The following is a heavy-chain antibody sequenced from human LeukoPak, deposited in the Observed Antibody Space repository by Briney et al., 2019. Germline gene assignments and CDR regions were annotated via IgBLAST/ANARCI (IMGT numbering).Heavy chain of an antibody. CDR2: IYSGGST. Sequence: GGSLRLSCAASAFTVSSNYMSWVRQAPGKGLEWVSVIYSGGSTYYADSVKGRFTISRDNSKNTLYLQMNSLRAEDTAVYYCAREESGYYYDSSGYSKNWYFDLWGRGTLVTVSS. D-gene: IGHD3-22*01. V-gene: IGHV3-66*02. CDR1: AFTVSSNY. J-gene: IGHJ2*01. CDR3: AREESGYYYDSSGYSKNWYFDL.